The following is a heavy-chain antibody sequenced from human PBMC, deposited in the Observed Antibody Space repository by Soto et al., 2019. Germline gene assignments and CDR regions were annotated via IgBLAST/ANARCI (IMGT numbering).Heavy chain of an antibody. D-gene: IGHD4-17*01. J-gene: IGHJ3*02. CDR3: ARELPAVTTSAFDI. V-gene: IGHV1-69*01. CDR1: GGTFSSYA. Sequence: QLVQSGAEVKKPGSSVKVSCMASGGTFSSYAITWVRQASGRRLQWMGGIIPIFGTANYAQKFQGRVTITADESTSTAYMELSSLRSEDTAVYYCARELPAVTTSAFDIWGQGTMVTVSS. CDR2: IIPIFGTA.